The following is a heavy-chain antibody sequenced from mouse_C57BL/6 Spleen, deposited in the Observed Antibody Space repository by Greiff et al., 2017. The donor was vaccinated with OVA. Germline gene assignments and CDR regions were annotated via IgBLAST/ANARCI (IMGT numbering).Heavy chain of an antibody. CDR2: ILPGSGST. V-gene: IGHV1-9*01. CDR1: GYTFTGYW. CDR3: ARGGLRLGYAMDY. Sequence: VMLVESGAELMKPGASVKLSCKATGYTFTGYWIEWVKQRPGHGLEWIGEILPGSGSTNYNEKFKGKATFTADTSSNTAYMQLSSLTTDDSAISYCARGGLRLGYAMDYWGQGTSVTVSS. D-gene: IGHD2-2*01. J-gene: IGHJ4*01.